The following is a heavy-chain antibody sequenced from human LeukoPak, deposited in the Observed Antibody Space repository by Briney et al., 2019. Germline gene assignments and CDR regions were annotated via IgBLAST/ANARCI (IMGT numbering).Heavy chain of an antibody. J-gene: IGHJ3*02. D-gene: IGHD6-19*01. CDR2: INWDGGST. Sequence: GGSLRLSXAASGFTFDDYGMSWARQAPGKGLEWVSGINWDGGSTCYADSVKGRFTISRDNAKNFLYLQMNSLRAEDTASYYCARTVSSAGWSDDAFDIWGQGTMVTVSS. CDR1: GFTFDDYG. CDR3: ARTVSSAGWSDDAFDI. V-gene: IGHV3-20*04.